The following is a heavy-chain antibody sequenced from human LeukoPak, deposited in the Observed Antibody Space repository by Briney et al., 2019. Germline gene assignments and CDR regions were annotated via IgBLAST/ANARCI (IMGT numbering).Heavy chain of an antibody. D-gene: IGHD2-21*01. Sequence: ASVKVSCKASGGTFSSYAISWVRQAPGQGLEWMGGIIPIFGTANYAQKFQGRVTITADESTSTAYMELSSLRSEDTAVYYCAKSLLRVVWAYCGGDCYSFHYWGQGTLVTVSS. CDR1: GGTFSSYA. CDR3: AKSLLRVVWAYCGGDCYSFHY. CDR2: IIPIFGTA. V-gene: IGHV1-69*13. J-gene: IGHJ4*02.